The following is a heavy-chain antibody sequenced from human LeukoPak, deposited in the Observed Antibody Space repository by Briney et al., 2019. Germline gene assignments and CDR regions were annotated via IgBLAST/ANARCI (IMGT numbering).Heavy chain of an antibody. CDR1: GGSISSYY. V-gene: IGHV4-4*07. CDR3: ARGLWFGDENPPYFDY. D-gene: IGHD3-10*01. J-gene: IGHJ4*02. Sequence: SETLSLTCTVSGGSISSYYWSWIRQPAGTALEWIGRIYTSGTTNYNPSLKSRVTISIDTSKNQFSLKLSSVTAADTAVYYCARGLWFGDENPPYFDYWGQGTLVTVSS. CDR2: IYTSGTT.